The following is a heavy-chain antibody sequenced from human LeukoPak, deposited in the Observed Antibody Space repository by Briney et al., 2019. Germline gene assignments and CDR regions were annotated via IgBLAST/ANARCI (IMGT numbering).Heavy chain of an antibody. D-gene: IGHD5-24*01. V-gene: IGHV3-23*01. Sequence: GGSLRLSCAASGFTFSSYAMSWVRQAPGKGLEWVSAISGSGGSTYYADSVKGRFTISRDNSENTLYLQMNSLRAEDTAVYYCARGLVEMATIYFDYWGQGTLVTVSS. CDR1: GFTFSSYA. J-gene: IGHJ4*02. CDR3: ARGLVEMATIYFDY. CDR2: ISGSGGST.